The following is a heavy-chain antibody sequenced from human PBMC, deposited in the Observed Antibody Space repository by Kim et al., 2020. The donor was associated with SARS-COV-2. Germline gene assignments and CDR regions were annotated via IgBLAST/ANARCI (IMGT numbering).Heavy chain of an antibody. J-gene: IGHJ2*01. CDR3: ASNTKGYCSSTSCRYWYFDL. CDR2: MNPNSGNT. Sequence: ASVKVSCKASGYTVTSYDINWVRQATGQGLEWMGWMNPNSGNTGYAQKFQGRVTMTRNTSISTAYMELSSLRSEDTAVYYCASNTKGYCSSTSCRYWYFDLWGRGTLVTVSS. D-gene: IGHD2-2*01. CDR1: GYTVTSYD. V-gene: IGHV1-8*01.